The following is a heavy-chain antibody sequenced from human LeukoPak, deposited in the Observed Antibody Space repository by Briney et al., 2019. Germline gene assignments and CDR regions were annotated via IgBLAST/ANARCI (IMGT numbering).Heavy chain of an antibody. CDR2: IKQEGSEK. V-gene: IGHV3-7*01. CDR3: ARDIYGDFDY. J-gene: IGHJ4*02. CDR1: GFTFSSYW. D-gene: IGHD4-17*01. Sequence: GGSLRLSCAASGFTFSSYWMSWVRQAPGKGLEWVANIKQEGSEKYYVDSVKGRFTISRDNAKNSLSLQMNRLRAEDTAVYYCARDIYGDFDYWGQGPLVTVSS.